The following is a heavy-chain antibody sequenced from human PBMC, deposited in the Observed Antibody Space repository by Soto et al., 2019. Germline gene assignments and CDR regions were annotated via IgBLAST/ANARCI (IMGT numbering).Heavy chain of an antibody. CDR2: IHPGDSDI. D-gene: IGHD3-10*01. J-gene: IGHJ6*02. Sequence: PGESLKISCKASEYTFSAYWIAWVRQMPGKGLEWMGIIHPGDSDIRYSPSFRGQVTISADKSITTAYLQWSSLRASDTAMYYCARQITGSGSFIYYYGMDVWGQGTTVTASS. CDR1: EYTFSAYW. CDR3: ARQITGSGSFIYYYGMDV. V-gene: IGHV5-51*01.